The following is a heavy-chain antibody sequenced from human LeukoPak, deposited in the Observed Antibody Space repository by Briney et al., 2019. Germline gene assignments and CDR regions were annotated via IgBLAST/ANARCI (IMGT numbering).Heavy chain of an antibody. D-gene: IGHD3-10*01. Sequence: PSETLSLTCTVSGGSISSGSYYWSWIRQPAGKGLEWIGRIYSSGSTNYNPSLKSRVTISLDTPKNQFSLTLNSVTAADTALYYCARQDSYDSGTFYCDYWGQGTLVTVSS. CDR1: GGSISSGSYY. V-gene: IGHV4-61*02. CDR3: ARQDSYDSGTFYCDY. CDR2: IYSSGST. J-gene: IGHJ4*02.